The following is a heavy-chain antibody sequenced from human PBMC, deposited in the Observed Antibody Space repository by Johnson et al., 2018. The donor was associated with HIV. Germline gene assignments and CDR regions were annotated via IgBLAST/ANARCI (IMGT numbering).Heavy chain of an antibody. J-gene: IGHJ3*02. D-gene: IGHD1/OR15-1a*01. CDR3: ARDVRMNKACEI. CDR1: GLTVSSNY. CDR2: MYRGGST. V-gene: IGHV3-66*01. Sequence: VQLVESGGGVVQPGGSLRLSCAASGLTVSSNYMSWVRQAPGKGLGWVAVMYRGGSTYYAGSVTGRFTISRDNSKNTRYLQMNSLSAEDPAVYYCARDVRMNKACEIWGQGTMVTVSS.